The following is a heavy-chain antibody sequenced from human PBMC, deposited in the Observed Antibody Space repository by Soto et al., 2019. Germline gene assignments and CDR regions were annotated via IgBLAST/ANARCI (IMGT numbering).Heavy chain of an antibody. J-gene: IGHJ6*02. V-gene: IGHV4-31*03. Sequence: QVQLQESGPGLVKPSQTLSLTCTVSGGSISSGGYYWSWIRQHPGKGLEWIGYIYYSGSTYYNPSLKSRLTISVDTSKNQFSLKLSSLTAADTAVYYCAALDPLACFGEFKFPYGMDVWGQGTTVTVSS. CDR3: AALDPLACFGEFKFPYGMDV. CDR1: GGSISSGGYY. D-gene: IGHD3-10*01. CDR2: IYYSGST.